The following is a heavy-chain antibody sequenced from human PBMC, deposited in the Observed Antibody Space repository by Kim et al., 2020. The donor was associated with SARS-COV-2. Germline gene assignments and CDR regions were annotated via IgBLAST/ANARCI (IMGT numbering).Heavy chain of an antibody. V-gene: IGHV3-7*01. CDR3: ARDKGTGVVGWVLDF. D-gene: IGHD2-2*01. J-gene: IGHJ4*02. CDR2: INQDGSET. CDR1: GFRFTNNW. Sequence: GGSLRLFCSASGFRFTNNWMSWVRQAPGQGLEWVANINQDGSETYYVGSVKGRFTISRDNAQNSVYLQMDRLKGDDTAIYYCARDKGTGVVGWVLDFWGQGVLVTVSS.